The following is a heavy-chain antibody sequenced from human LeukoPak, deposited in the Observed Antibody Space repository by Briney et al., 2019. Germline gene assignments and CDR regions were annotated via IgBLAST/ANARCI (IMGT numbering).Heavy chain of an antibody. V-gene: IGHV4-34*01. D-gene: IGHD1-26*01. J-gene: IGHJ5*02. Sequence: KPSETLSLTCAVYGGSFSGYYWSWIRQPPGKGLEWIGEINHSGSTNYNPSLKSRVTISVDTSKNQFSLKLSSVTAADTAVYYCARVVGATWFDPWGQGTLVTVSS. CDR1: GGSFSGYY. CDR3: ARVVGATWFDP. CDR2: INHSGST.